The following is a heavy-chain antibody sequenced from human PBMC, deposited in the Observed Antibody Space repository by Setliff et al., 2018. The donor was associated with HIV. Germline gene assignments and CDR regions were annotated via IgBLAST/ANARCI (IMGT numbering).Heavy chain of an antibody. CDR1: GYTLTEVS. CDR2: FDPEDGET. V-gene: IGHV1-24*01. J-gene: IGHJ6*03. Sequence: ASVKVSCKVSGYTLTEVSIHWVRQAPGKGLEWMGYFDPEDGETVHAQKLQGRVTMTEDTSTDTAYMELSGLRSEDTAVYYCAREGVSLWFGELPSSYYMDVWGKGTTVTVSS. D-gene: IGHD3-10*01. CDR3: AREGVSLWFGELPSSYYMDV.